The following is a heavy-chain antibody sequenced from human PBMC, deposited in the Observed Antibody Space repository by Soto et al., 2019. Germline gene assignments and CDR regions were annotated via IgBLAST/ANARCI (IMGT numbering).Heavy chain of an antibody. V-gene: IGHV1-69*01. CDR3: AAELGFGKGLAV. CDR1: GDTFKNCA. CDR2: IIPPFGTT. Sequence: QVQVVQPGVEVRRPGSSVKVSCNASGDTFKNCAISWVRQAPGQGLEWMGGIIPPFGTTDFAQRRQGRLTITTAASTTTAAMQLSRPRPEDTVTYCLAAELGFGKGLAVWGPGNAVSFPS. D-gene: IGHD7-27*01. J-gene: IGHJ6*02.